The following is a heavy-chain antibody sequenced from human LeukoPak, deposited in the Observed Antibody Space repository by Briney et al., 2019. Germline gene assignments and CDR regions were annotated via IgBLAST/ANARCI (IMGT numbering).Heavy chain of an antibody. CDR2: IYYSGST. V-gene: IGHV4-59*08. Sequence: KSSETLSLTCTVSGGSISSYYWSWIRQPPGKGLVWIGYIYYSGSTNYNPSLKSRVTISVDTSKNQFSLKLSSVTAADTAVYYCARHLDPVVTATLYYFDYWGQGTLVTVSS. CDR1: GGSISSYY. J-gene: IGHJ4*02. CDR3: ARHLDPVVTATLYYFDY. D-gene: IGHD2-21*02.